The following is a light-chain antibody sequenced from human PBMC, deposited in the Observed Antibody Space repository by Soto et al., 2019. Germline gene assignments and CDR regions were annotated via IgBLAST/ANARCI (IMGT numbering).Light chain of an antibody. V-gene: IGKV3-15*01. CDR3: QQYNNWPPYT. J-gene: IGKJ2*01. CDR1: QSISYN. Sequence: EIVMTQSPATLSVSPGESATLSCRASQSISYNLAWYQQKPGQAPRLLIYGASTRATGIPARFSGSGSGTEFTLTISSLQSEDFAVYYCQQYNNWPPYTFGQGTKLEIK. CDR2: GAS.